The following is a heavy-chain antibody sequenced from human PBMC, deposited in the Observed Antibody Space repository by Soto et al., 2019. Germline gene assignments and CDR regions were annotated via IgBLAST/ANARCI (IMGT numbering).Heavy chain of an antibody. CDR3: ARDYGKNFAY. J-gene: IGHJ4*02. Sequence: PSETLSLTCAVSGGSISSGGYSWSWIRQPPGKGLEWIGEINHSGSTNYNPSLKSRVTISVDTSKNQFSLKLSSVTAADTAVYYCARDYGKNFAYWAQGTRVPVSS. V-gene: IGHV4-30-2*01. CDR1: GGSISSGGYS. D-gene: IGHD3-10*01. CDR2: INHSGST.